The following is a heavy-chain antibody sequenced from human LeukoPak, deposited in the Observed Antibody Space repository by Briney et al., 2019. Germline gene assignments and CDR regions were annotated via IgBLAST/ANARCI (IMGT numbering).Heavy chain of an antibody. V-gene: IGHV3-30*02. CDR3: AKDRAYSGSYLDY. Sequence: GGSLRLSCAASGFTFSSYSMNWVRQAPGKGLEWVAFIRYDGSNKYYADSVKGRFTISRDNSKNTLYLQMNSLRAEDTAVYYCAKDRAYSGSYLDYWGQGTLVTVSS. J-gene: IGHJ4*02. CDR2: IRYDGSNK. D-gene: IGHD1-26*01. CDR1: GFTFSSYS.